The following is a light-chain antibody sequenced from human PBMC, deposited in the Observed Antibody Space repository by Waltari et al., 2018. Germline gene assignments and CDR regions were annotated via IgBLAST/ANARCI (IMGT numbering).Light chain of an antibody. CDR3: GAWDSSLSAGV. CDR2: DRN. V-gene: IGLV1-51*01. Sequence: QSVLTQPPSVSAAPGQKVTIPCPGNSSNIGKNYVSWYQQFPGTAPKLLIYDRNKRPSGIPDRSSGSDSVTSATLGITGLQTGDEADYYCGAWDSSLSAGVFGGGTKLTVL. CDR1: SSNIGKNY. J-gene: IGLJ2*01.